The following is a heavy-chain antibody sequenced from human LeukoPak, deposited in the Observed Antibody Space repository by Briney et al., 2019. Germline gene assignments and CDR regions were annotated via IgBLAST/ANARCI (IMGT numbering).Heavy chain of an antibody. V-gene: IGHV1-2*02. Sequence: ASVKVSCKASGYTFTAYYMHWVREAPGQGLEWMGWINPNSGGTNSAQRFQGRVTMTRDTSINTAYMELSRLRSDDTAVYYCARESIKVGYFDLWGRGTLVTVSS. CDR2: INPNSGGT. J-gene: IGHJ2*01. CDR1: GYTFTAYY. CDR3: ARESIKVGYFDL.